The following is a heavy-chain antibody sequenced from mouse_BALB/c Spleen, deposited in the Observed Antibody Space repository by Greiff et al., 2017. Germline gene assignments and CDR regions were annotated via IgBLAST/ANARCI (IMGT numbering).Heavy chain of an antibody. V-gene: IGHV14-3*02. CDR2: IDPANGNT. Sequence: DVQLQQSGAELVKPGASVKLSCTASGFNIKDTYMHWVKQRPEQGLEWIGRIDPANGNTKYDPKFQGKATITADTSSNTAYLQLSSLTSEDTAVYYCANWDDYAMDYWGQGTAVTVSA. CDR3: ANWDDYAMDY. D-gene: IGHD4-1*01. CDR1: GFNIKDTY. J-gene: IGHJ4*01.